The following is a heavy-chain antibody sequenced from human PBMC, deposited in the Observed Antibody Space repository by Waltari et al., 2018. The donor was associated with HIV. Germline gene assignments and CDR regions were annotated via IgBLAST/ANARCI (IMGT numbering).Heavy chain of an antibody. CDR2: IWYDGSKK. J-gene: IGHJ5*02. Sequence: QVQVVESGGSLVQPGWSRRLSCAASGFSFSSYGMHWVRQATGKGLEWVALIWYDGSKKYYGDSVKGRFTIFSDKSKNTVFLQMTRLRVEDTATYYCARGEGGYTYGYNWLDLWGQGTVVTVSS. CDR1: GFSFSSYG. V-gene: IGHV3-33*01. D-gene: IGHD1-26*01. CDR3: ARGEGGYTYGYNWLDL.